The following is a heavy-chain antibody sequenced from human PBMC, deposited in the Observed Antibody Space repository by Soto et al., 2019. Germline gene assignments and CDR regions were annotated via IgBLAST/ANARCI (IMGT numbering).Heavy chain of an antibody. CDR2: ISAYNGNT. CDR3: ARAQMVRGVIITSQYYLDY. Sequence: QVQLVQSGAEVKKPGASVKVSCKASGYTFTSYGISWVRQAPGQGLEWMGWISAYNGNTNYAQKLQGRVTMTTDTSTSTAYMELRSLRSDDTAVYYCARAQMVRGVIITSQYYLDYWGQGTLVTVSS. V-gene: IGHV1-18*01. J-gene: IGHJ4*02. D-gene: IGHD3-10*01. CDR1: GYTFTSYG.